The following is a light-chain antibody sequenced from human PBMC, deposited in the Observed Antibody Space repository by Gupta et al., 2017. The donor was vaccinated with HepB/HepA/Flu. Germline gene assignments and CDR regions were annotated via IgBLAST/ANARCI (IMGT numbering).Light chain of an antibody. Sequence: QSALTQPPSASGSPGQSGTISCTGTSSDVGGYNHVSWYQPHPDTAPNLMIFEVNQRPAGVPARFSGSKSGNTASLTVSGPQADEDANYYGRSNAGSNNVVFGGGTKLTVL. CDR1: SSDVGGYNH. CDR2: EVN. V-gene: IGLV2-8*01. CDR3: RSNAGSNNVV. J-gene: IGLJ2*01.